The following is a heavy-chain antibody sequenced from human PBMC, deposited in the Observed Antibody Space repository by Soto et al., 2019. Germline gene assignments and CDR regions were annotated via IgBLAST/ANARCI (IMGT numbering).Heavy chain of an antibody. CDR2: ILTSSGAT. CDR3: VREPTGGADWFDP. D-gene: IGHD3-16*01. CDR1: GYTFTTFG. V-gene: IGHV1-18*01. Sequence: QAQLVQSGAEVKKPGASVKVSCKTSGYTFTTFGVSWLRQAPGQGLEWMGWILTSSGATLYAQTFQGRITMTTDTSTSTAYMELGSLRSDDTAVYYCVREPTGGADWFDPWVQGTLVTVSS. J-gene: IGHJ5*02.